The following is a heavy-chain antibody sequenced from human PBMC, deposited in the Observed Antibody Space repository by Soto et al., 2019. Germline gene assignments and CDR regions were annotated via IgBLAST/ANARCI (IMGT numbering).Heavy chain of an antibody. CDR2: ISAYNGNT. J-gene: IGHJ1*01. CDR3: ARDSWQMREVQH. D-gene: IGHD6-13*01. CDR1: GYTFTSYG. V-gene: IGHV1-18*01. Sequence: QVQLVQSGAELKKPGASVKVSCKASGYTFTSYGFSWVRQAPGQGLEWMGRISAYNGNTNYAQKFQGRVTMTTDTSTTTAYMELRSLRSDDTAVYYCARDSWQMREVQHWGQGTLVTVSS.